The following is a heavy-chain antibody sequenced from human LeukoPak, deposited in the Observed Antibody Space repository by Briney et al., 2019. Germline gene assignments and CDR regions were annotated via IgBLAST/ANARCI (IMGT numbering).Heavy chain of an antibody. CDR3: ARDVDTSNHMSIFDP. CDR1: GFTFSHYG. J-gene: IGHJ5*02. Sequence: GGSLRLSCAGSGFTFSHYGMHWVRQAPGKGLEWVAGIQYDGSKTYYGDSVKGRFSISRDNSRNTLYLQMSSLRAEDTAVYSCARDVDTSNHMSIFDPWGQGTLVTVSS. V-gene: IGHV3-33*01. CDR2: IQYDGSKT. D-gene: IGHD2-21*01.